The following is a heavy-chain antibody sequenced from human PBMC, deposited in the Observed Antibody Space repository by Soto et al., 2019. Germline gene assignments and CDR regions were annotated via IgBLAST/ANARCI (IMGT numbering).Heavy chain of an antibody. J-gene: IGHJ4*02. CDR1: GYTFTGYY. Sequence: QVQLAQSGAEVKKPGASVKVSCKASGYTFTGYYMHWVRQAPGQGLEWMGWINPNSGGTNYAQKFQGWVTMTRDTSISTAYMELSRLRSDDTAVYYCARATTTYYDILTGYYDSGCLDYWGQGTLVTVSS. D-gene: IGHD3-9*01. V-gene: IGHV1-2*04. CDR3: ARATTTYYDILTGYYDSGCLDY. CDR2: INPNSGGT.